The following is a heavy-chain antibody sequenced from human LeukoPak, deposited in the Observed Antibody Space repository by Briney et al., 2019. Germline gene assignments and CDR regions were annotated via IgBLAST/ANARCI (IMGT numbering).Heavy chain of an antibody. CDR3: ARVVHDFWSGYVDY. D-gene: IGHD3-3*01. V-gene: IGHV4-59*11. J-gene: IGHJ4*02. CDR2: IYYSGGT. Sequence: SETLSLTCTVSGGSISSHYWSWIRQPPGKGLEWIGYIYYSGGTNYNPSLKSRVTISVDTSKNQFSLKLSSVTAADTAVYYCARVVHDFWSGYVDYWGQGTLVTVSS. CDR1: GGSISSHY.